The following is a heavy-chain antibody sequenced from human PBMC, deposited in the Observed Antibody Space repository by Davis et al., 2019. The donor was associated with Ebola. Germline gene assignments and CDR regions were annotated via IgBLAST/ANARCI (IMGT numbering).Heavy chain of an antibody. Sequence: MPSETLSLTCTVSGGSISSSSYYWGWIRQPPGKGLEWIGSIYHSGSTYYNPSLKSRVTISVDTSKNQFSLKLSSVTAADTAVYYCARQKLPPYYYYGMDVWGQGTTVTVSS. CDR1: GGSISSSSYY. J-gene: IGHJ6*02. CDR2: IYHSGST. CDR3: ARQKLPPYYYYGMDV. D-gene: IGHD1-7*01. V-gene: IGHV4-39*01.